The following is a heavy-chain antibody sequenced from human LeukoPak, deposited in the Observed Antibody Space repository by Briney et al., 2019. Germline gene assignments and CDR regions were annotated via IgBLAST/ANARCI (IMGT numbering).Heavy chain of an antibody. V-gene: IGHV4-59*01. Sequence: SETLSLTCTVSGGSISNVYWNWNRQPPGKGLEWVGHIYYTGSTNYNPSLKSRVTISEDTSKNQFSLRLSSVTAADTAVYYCARGHTFPYYYMDVWGKGTTVTVSS. J-gene: IGHJ6*03. CDR2: IYYTGST. CDR1: GGSISNVY. CDR3: ARGHTFPYYYMDV. D-gene: IGHD2/OR15-2a*01.